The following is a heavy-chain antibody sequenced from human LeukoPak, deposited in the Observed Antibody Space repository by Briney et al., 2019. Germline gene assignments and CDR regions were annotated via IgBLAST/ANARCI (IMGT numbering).Heavy chain of an antibody. CDR1: GGSFSGYY. CDR2: IYTSGST. CDR3: ARERLAMVRGVIPKEAWGWFDP. V-gene: IGHV4-4*07. D-gene: IGHD3-10*01. Sequence: SETLSLTCAVYGGSFSGYYRSWIRQPAGKGLEWIGRIYTSGSTNYNPSLKSRATISVDTSKNQFSLELSSVTAADTAVYYCARERLAMVRGVIPKEAWGWFDPWGQGTLVTVSS. J-gene: IGHJ5*02.